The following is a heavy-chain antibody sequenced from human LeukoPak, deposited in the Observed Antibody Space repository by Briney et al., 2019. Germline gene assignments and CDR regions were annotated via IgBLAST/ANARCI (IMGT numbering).Heavy chain of an antibody. J-gene: IGHJ6*04. CDR2: INPNSGGA. V-gene: IGHV1-2*06. D-gene: IGHD2-21*02. Sequence: ASVKVSCKASGYTFTGYYMHWVRQAPGQGLEWMGRINPNSGGANYAQKFQGRVTLTRATSISTAYMELSRLRSDDTAVYYCARDFCGGDCYSRSTYMDVWGKGTTVTVSS. CDR3: ARDFCGGDCYSRSTYMDV. CDR1: GYTFTGYY.